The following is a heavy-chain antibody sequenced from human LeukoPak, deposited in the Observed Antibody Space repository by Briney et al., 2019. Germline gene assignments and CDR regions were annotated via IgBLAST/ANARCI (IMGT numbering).Heavy chain of an antibody. CDR3: ARDRDYAGSGSPDF. CDR2: IYDGGIT. V-gene: IGHV3-66*01. J-gene: IGHJ4*02. D-gene: IGHD3-10*01. Sequence: AGGSLRLSCAASGFIISNNYMNWVCQAPGKGPEWVAVIYDGGITYYADSVKGRFTISRDDSKNTLHLQMNYLRVDDTAAYYCARDRDYAGSGSPDFWGQGTLVTVSS. CDR1: GFIISNNY.